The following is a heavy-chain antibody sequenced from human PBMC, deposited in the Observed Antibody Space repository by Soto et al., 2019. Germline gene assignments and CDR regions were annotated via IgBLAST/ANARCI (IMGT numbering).Heavy chain of an antibody. D-gene: IGHD2-15*01. CDR1: GFSLSTSGVG. J-gene: IGHJ6*02. CDR3: SYTRRDGYCSGGSCDRYYYYYGMDV. Sequence: SGPTLVNPTQTLTLTCTFSGFSLSTSGVGVGWIRQPPGKALEWLALIYWDDDKRYSPSLKSRLTITKDTSKNQVVLTMTNMDPVDTATYYCSYTRRDGYCSGGSCDRYYYYYGMDVWGQGT. CDR2: IYWDDDK. V-gene: IGHV2-5*02.